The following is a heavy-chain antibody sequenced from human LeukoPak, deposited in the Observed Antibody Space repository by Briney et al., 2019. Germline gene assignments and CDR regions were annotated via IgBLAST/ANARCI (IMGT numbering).Heavy chain of an antibody. CDR1: GGSISSGGYS. V-gene: IGHV4-30-2*01. D-gene: IGHD2-21*02. Sequence: PSETLSLTCAVSGGSISSGGYSWSWIRQPPGKGLEWIGYIYHSGSTYYNPSLKSRVTISVDRSKNQFSLKLSSVTAVDTAVYYCARVAEGDCFDHWGQGTLVTVSS. CDR2: IYHSGST. CDR3: ARVAEGDCFDH. J-gene: IGHJ4*02.